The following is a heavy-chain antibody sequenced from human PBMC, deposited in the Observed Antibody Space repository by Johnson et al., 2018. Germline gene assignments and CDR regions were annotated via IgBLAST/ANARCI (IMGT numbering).Heavy chain of an antibody. V-gene: IGHV4-59*01. J-gene: IGHJ4*02. CDR2: ICFGGST. D-gene: IGHD3-10*01. CDR3: ASTRRGDYFDY. Sequence: QVQLVQSGPGLVKPSETLSLTCTVSGGSISSDCWSWIRQPPGKGLEWIGYICFGGSTNYNPSLKSRVTISLNTSKSQFSLKLSSVTAADPAVDYCASTRRGDYFDYGGKGTLVTVSS. CDR1: GGSISSDC.